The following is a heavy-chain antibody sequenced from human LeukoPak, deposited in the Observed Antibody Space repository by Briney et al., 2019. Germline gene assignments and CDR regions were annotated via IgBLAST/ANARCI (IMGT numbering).Heavy chain of an antibody. CDR2: INPSGTGT. D-gene: IGHD3-9*01. V-gene: IGHV1-46*01. Sequence: ASVKVSCKASGYTITNNYMHWVRQAPGQGLEWMGVINPSGTGTSYAQKFQGRITMSRDTSTSTVYMELSSLRSEDTAVYYCARSKRRVYDILTGYSYGTYYFDYWGQGTLVTVSS. J-gene: IGHJ4*02. CDR3: ARSKRRVYDILTGYSYGTYYFDY. CDR1: GYTITNNY.